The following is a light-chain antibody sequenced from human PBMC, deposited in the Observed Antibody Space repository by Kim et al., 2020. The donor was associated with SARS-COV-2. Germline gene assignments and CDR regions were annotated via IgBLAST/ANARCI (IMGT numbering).Light chain of an antibody. CDR1: NSNIGNNF. J-gene: IGLJ3*02. Sequence: GQTGTISCSGSNSNIGNNFVNWYQQRPGAAPKLVIYRNHERPSGVPDRFSGSKSGTSASLVISGVRSGDGGDYYCASWDDSLSGQVFGGGTKVTVL. CDR2: RNH. V-gene: IGLV1-47*01. CDR3: ASWDDSLSGQV.